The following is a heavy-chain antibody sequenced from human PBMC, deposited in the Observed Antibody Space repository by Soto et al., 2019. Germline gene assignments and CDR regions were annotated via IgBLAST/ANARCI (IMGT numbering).Heavy chain of an antibody. CDR1: GFTFSNYA. CDR2: IGGSGSNT. Sequence: EGQLLESGEGLVQPGGSLKLSCAASGFTFSNYAMSWVRQAPGKGLEWVSGIGGSGSNTYYSDSVKGRFTISRDNSKNTQFLQMTSLRAPDTPEYYCARVVRYFDTPYGMDVWGQGTPVTVSS. CDR3: ARVVRYFDTPYGMDV. J-gene: IGHJ6*02. V-gene: IGHV3-23*01. D-gene: IGHD3-9*01.